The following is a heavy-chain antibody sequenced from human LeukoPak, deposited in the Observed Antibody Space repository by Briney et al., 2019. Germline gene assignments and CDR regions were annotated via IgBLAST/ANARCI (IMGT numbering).Heavy chain of an antibody. J-gene: IGHJ4*02. CDR2: IYFSGST. Sequence: SETLSLTCTVSGGSIRSYYWSWIRQPPGKGLEWIGYIYFSGSTSYNPSLQSRVTISVDRSKNQFSLKLSSVAAADTAVYYCARSYDTNFDYWGQGTLVTVS. V-gene: IGHV4-59*01. CDR3: ARSYDTNFDY. D-gene: IGHD3-3*01. CDR1: GGSIRSYY.